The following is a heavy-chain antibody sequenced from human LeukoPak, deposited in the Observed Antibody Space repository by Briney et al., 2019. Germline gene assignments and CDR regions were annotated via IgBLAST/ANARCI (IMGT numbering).Heavy chain of an antibody. CDR1: GGSISSGSYY. CDR2: IYTSGST. D-gene: IGHD3-22*01. V-gene: IGHV4-61*02. Sequence: SETLSLTCTVSGGSISSGSYYWSWIRQPAGKGLEWIGRIYTSGSTNYNPSLKSRVTISVDTSKNQFSLKLSSVTAADTAVYYCARGTRPNYYDSSGYGFDYWGQGTLVTVSS. J-gene: IGHJ4*02. CDR3: ARGTRPNYYDSSGYGFDY.